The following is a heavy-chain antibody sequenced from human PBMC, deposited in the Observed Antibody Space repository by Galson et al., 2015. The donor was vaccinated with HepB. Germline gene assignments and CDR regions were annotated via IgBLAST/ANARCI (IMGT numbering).Heavy chain of an antibody. CDR3: TRDGYNYRYFDY. CDR1: GFTFSSYA. J-gene: IGHJ4*02. V-gene: IGHV3-30*04. CDR2: ISYDGSNK. D-gene: IGHD5-24*01. Sequence: SLRLSCAASGFTFSSYAMHWVRQAPGKGLEWVAVISYDGSNKYYADSVKGRFTISRDNSKNTLYLQMNSLRAEDTAVYYCTRDGYNYRYFDYWGQGTLVTVSS.